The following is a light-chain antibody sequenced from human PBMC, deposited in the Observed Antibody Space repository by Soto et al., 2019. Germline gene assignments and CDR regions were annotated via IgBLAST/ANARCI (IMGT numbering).Light chain of an antibody. CDR3: QQYKSYSSWT. CDR2: KAS. J-gene: IGKJ1*01. Sequence: DIQMTQSPSTLSASVGDRVTITCRASQSISSWLAWYQQKPGKAPKLLIYKASYLQSWVPSTFSGSGSGTEFTHTISSLQPDDFTTYYCQQYKSYSSWTFGQGTKVDIK. V-gene: IGKV1-5*03. CDR1: QSISSW.